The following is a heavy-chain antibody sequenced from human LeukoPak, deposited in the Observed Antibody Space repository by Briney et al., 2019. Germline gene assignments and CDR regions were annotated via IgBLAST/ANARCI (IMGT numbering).Heavy chain of an antibody. CDR2: ISSSSTI. CDR3: ARDRRYGDYSLDY. CDR1: GFTFSSYS. D-gene: IGHD4-17*01. V-gene: IGHV3-48*01. Sequence: GGSLRLSCAASGFTFSSYSMNWVRQVPGKGLEWVSYISSSSTIYYADSVKGRFTISRDNAKNSLYLQMNSLRAEDTAVYYCARDRRYGDYSLDYWGQGTLVTVSS. J-gene: IGHJ4*02.